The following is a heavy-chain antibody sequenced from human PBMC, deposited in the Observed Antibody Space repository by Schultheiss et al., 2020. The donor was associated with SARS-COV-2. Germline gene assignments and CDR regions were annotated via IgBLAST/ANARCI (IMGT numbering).Heavy chain of an antibody. CDR3: ARGGGGSSSWYPTGNYYYYGMDV. CDR2: IYYSGST. D-gene: IGHD6-13*01. CDR1: GGSISSYY. J-gene: IGHJ6*02. V-gene: IGHV4-59*01. Sequence: SETLSLTCTVSGGSISSYYWSWIRQPPGKGLEWIGYIYYSGSTNYNPSLKSRVIISVDTSKNQFSLKLSSVTAADTAVYYCARGGGGSSSWYPTGNYYYYGMDVWGQGTTVTVSS.